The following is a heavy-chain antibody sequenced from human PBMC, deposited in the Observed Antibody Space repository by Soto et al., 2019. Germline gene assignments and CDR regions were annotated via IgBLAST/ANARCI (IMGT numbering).Heavy chain of an antibody. J-gene: IGHJ4*02. D-gene: IGHD2-2*01. CDR2: MNPNSGNT. V-gene: IGHV1-8*01. CDR1: GYTFTSYD. CDR3: ARGPQSVVVVPAASGDY. Sequence: GASVKVSCKASGYTFTSYDINWVRQATGQGLEWMGWMNPNSGNTGYAQKFQGRVTMTRNTSISTAYMELSSLRSEDTAVYYCARGPQSVVVVPAASGDYWGQGTLVTVSS.